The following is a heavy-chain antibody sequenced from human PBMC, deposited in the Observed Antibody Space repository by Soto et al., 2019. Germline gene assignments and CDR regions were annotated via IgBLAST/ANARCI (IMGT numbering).Heavy chain of an antibody. D-gene: IGHD3-22*01. CDR1: GFTFSSYG. V-gene: IGHV3-30*18. CDR3: AKAGSRVLSYYDSSGYCDY. J-gene: IGHJ4*02. Sequence: PGGSLRLSCAASGFTFSSYGMHWVRQAPGKGLEWVAVISYDGSNKYYADSVKGRFTISRDNSKNTLYLQMNSLRAEDTAVYYCAKAGSRVLSYYDSSGYCDYWGQGTRVTVSS. CDR2: ISYDGSNK.